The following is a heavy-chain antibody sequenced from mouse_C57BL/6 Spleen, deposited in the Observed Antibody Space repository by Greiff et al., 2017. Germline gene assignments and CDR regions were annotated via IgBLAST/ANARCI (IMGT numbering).Heavy chain of an antibody. CDR1: GFTFTDYY. CDR3: ARYRYYGSRGCDY. J-gene: IGHJ2*01. D-gene: IGHD1-1*01. Sequence: EVMLVESGGGLVQPGGSLSLSCAASGFTFTDYYMSWVRQPPGKALEWLGFIRNKANGYTTEYSASVKGRFTISRDNSQSILYLQMNALRAEDSATYYCARYRYYGSRGCDYWGQGTTLTVSS. V-gene: IGHV7-3*01. CDR2: IRNKANGYTT.